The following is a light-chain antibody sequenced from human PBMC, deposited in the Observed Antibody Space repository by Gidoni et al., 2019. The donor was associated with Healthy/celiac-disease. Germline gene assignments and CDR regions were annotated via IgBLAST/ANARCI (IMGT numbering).Light chain of an antibody. Sequence: QSALTQPASVSGSPGQSITISCTGTSSDVGGYHYVSWYQQHPGKAPKLMIYEVSNRPSGVPDRFSGSKSGNTASLTISGLQAEDEADYYCSSYTSSSSVFGGGTKLTVL. CDR3: SSYTSSSSV. J-gene: IGLJ2*01. CDR1: SSDVGGYHY. CDR2: EVS. V-gene: IGLV2-14*01.